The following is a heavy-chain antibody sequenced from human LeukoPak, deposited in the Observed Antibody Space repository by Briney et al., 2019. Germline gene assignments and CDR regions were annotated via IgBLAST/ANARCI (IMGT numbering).Heavy chain of an antibody. CDR2: IYPGDSDT. J-gene: IGHJ6*03. Sequence: GESLKISCKGSGYSFTSYWIGWVRQMPGKGLEWMGIIYPGDSDTRYSPSFQGQVTISADKSISTAYLQWSSLKASDTAMYYCARHPSYYDSSGYCKDYYMDVWGKGTTVTVSS. CDR3: ARHPSYYDSSGYCKDYYMDV. CDR1: GYSFTSYW. D-gene: IGHD3-22*01. V-gene: IGHV5-51*01.